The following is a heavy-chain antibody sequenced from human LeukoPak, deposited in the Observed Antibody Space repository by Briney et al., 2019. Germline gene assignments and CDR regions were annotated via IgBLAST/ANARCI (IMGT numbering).Heavy chain of an antibody. V-gene: IGHV4-34*01. J-gene: IGHJ4*02. CDR2: INHSGST. CDR1: GGSFSGYY. CDR3: ARHSTFFGVVIIKGRVRGPFDY. D-gene: IGHD3-3*01. Sequence: SETLSLTCAVYGGSFSGYYWSWIRQPPGKGLEWIGEINHSGSTNYNPSLKSRVTISVDTSKNQFSLKLSPVTAADTAVYYCARHSTFFGVVIIKGRVRGPFDYWDQGTLVTVSS.